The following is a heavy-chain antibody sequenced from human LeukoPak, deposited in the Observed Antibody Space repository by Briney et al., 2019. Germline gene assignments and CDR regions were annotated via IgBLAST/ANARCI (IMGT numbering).Heavy chain of an antibody. CDR3: ARVAAARSGRCLDY. V-gene: IGHV3-21*01. CDR1: GFTFSSYS. CDR2: TSSSSSYI. J-gene: IGHJ4*02. Sequence: PGGSLRLSCAASGFTFSSYSMNWVRQAPGKGLEWVSSTSSSSSYIYYADSVKGRFTISRDNAKNSLYLQMNSLRAEDTAVYYCARVAAARSGRCLDYWGQGTLVTVSS. D-gene: IGHD6-6*01.